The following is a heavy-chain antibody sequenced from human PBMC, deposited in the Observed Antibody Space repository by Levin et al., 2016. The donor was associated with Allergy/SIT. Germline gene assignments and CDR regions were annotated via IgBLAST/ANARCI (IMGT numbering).Heavy chain of an antibody. CDR1: GGSINSGTYY. CDR3: ARWYFYDSGGYPNWFDP. J-gene: IGHJ5*02. V-gene: IGHV4-31*03. Sequence: SETLSLTCTVSGGSINSGTYYWSWLRQRPGKGLEWLGSLSQSGSSYYNPSLKSRITMSLDTSKKHFSLNLSSVTAADTAVYHCARWYFYDSGGYPNWFDPWGQGTLVTVSS. D-gene: IGHD3-22*01. CDR2: LSQSGSS.